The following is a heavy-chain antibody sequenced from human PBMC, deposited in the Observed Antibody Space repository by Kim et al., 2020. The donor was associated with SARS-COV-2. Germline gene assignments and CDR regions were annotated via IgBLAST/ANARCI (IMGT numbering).Heavy chain of an antibody. CDR2: ISYDGSNK. J-gene: IGHJ4*01. D-gene: IGHD2-2*01. CDR3: ARDISTRKLGNSFDY. Sequence: GGSLRLSCAASGFTFSSYGMHWVRQAPGKGLEWVAVISYDGSNKYYADSVKGRFTISRDNSKNTLYLQMNSLRAEDTAVYYCARDISTRKLGNSFDYWG. CDR1: GFTFSSYG. V-gene: IGHV3-33*05.